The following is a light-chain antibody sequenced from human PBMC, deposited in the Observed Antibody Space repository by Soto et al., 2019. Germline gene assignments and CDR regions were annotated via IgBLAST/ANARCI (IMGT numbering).Light chain of an antibody. CDR2: DVS. J-gene: IGLJ2*01. CDR1: SSDVGGYNY. V-gene: IGLV2-14*03. CDR3: SSYTSSSTVL. Sequence: QSALTQPASVSGSLGQSITISCTGTSSDVGGYNYVSWYQQHPGKAPKLMICDVSNRPSGVSNRFSGSKSGNTASLTISGLQAEDEADYYCSSYTSSSTVLFGGGTKVTVL.